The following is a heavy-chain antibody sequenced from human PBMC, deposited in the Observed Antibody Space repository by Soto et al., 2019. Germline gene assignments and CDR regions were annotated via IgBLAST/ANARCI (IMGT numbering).Heavy chain of an antibody. CDR1: GYTFSRSG. Sequence: QVQLVQSGAEVRKPGASVKVSCKTSGYTFSRSGISWVRQAPGQGLEGMGWISTYNGDANYAQKLQGRVTMTTDTSTSTAFMELGSLTSDDTDVYYCARSGSVPYYSYGLDVWGQGTTVTVSS. CDR2: ISTYNGDA. CDR3: ARSGSVPYYSYGLDV. J-gene: IGHJ6*02. V-gene: IGHV1-18*01. D-gene: IGHD1-26*01.